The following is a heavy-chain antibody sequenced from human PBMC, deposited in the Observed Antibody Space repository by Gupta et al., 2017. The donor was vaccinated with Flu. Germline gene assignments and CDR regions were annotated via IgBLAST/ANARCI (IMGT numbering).Heavy chain of an antibody. V-gene: IGHV3-15*01. CDR2: IKSKTDGGTT. J-gene: IGHJ6*02. Sequence: EVQLVESGGGLVKPGGSLRLSCAASGFTFSNAWMSWVRQAPGQGLEWVGRIKSKTDGGTTDYAAPVKGRFTISRDDSKNTLYLQMNSLKTEDTAVYYCTTSFSMVPHYYYYYGMDVWGQGTTVTVSS. CDR3: TTSFSMVPHYYYYYGMDV. D-gene: IGHD4/OR15-4a*01. CDR1: GFTFSNAW.